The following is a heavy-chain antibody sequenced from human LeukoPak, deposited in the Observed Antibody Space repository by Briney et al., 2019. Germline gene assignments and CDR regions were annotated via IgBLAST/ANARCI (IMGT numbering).Heavy chain of an antibody. CDR2: IIPIFGTA. V-gene: IGHV1-69*13. CDR3: ATTVRYCSGGSCYSTNFDY. D-gene: IGHD2-15*01. Sequence: SVKVSCKASGGTFSSYAISWVRQAPGQGLDWMGGIIPIFGTANYAQKFQGRVTITADESTSTAYMELSSLRSEDTAVYYCATTVRYCSGGSCYSTNFDYWGQGTLVTVSS. J-gene: IGHJ4*02. CDR1: GGTFSSYA.